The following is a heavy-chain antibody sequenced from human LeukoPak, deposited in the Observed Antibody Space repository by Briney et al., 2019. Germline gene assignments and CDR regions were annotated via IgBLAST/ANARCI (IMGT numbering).Heavy chain of an antibody. CDR3: ARGSGELSLFDY. CDR1: GGSISSYY. CDR2: IYYSGST. J-gene: IGHJ4*02. Sequence: PSETLSLTCTVSGGSISSYYWSWIRQPAGKGLEWIGYIYYSGSTYYNPSLKSRVTISVDTSKNQFSLKLSSVTAADTAVYYCARGSGELSLFDYWGQGTLVTVSS. D-gene: IGHD1-26*01. V-gene: IGHV4-59*06.